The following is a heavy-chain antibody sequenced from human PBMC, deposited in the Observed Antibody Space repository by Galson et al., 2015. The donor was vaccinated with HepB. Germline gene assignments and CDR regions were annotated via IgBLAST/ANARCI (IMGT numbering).Heavy chain of an antibody. Sequence: SVKVSCKASGYTFRQYGISWVRQAPGHGLQWMGWISPYNVDTSHAENLQGRVTMTTDTSTTTVYMELRSLRSDDTAVYYCARARYVTSAPDHWGQGTIITVSS. D-gene: IGHD3-9*01. CDR1: GYTFRQYG. CDR3: ARARYVTSAPDH. V-gene: IGHV1-18*01. J-gene: IGHJ5*02. CDR2: ISPYNVDT.